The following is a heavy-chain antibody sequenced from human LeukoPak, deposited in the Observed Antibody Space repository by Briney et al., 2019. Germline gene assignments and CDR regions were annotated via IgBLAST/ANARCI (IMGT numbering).Heavy chain of an antibody. CDR3: ARRFVQGHFDY. V-gene: IGHV3-21*01. D-gene: IGHD3-10*01. CDR1: GFTFCSYS. J-gene: IGHJ4*02. CDR2: ISSSSSYI. Sequence: GGSLRLSCAASGFTFCSYSMNWVRQAPGKGVEWVSSISSSSSYIYYADSVKGRFTISRDNAKNSLYLQMNSLRAEDTAVYYCARRFVQGHFDYWGQGTLVTVSS.